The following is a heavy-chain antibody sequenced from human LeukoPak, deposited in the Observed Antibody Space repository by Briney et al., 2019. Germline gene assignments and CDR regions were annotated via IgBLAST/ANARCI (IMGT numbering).Heavy chain of an antibody. CDR3: AREKEDYDSSGYYSDFDY. CDR1: GFTVSSNY. Sequence: GGSLRLSCAASGFTVSSNYMTWVRQAPGKGLEWVSVIYSDGSTYYADSVKGRFTISRDNSKNTLYLQMNSLRAEDTAVYYCAREKEDYDSSGYYSDFDYWGQGILVTVSS. V-gene: IGHV3-66*02. D-gene: IGHD3-22*01. J-gene: IGHJ4*02. CDR2: IYSDGST.